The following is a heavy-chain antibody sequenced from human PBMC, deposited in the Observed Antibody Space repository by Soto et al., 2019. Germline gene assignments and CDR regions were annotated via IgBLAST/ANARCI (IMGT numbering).Heavy chain of an antibody. Sequence: EVHLLESGGVLVQPGESLRLSCETSGFTFSNCVMTWVRQAPGKGLEWVSVITKTGDTDYADSVKGRFTISRDNSKNTVYLQMNSLRAEDKAVYYCAKGLLNGRWYAADWGQGTLVTVSS. CDR3: AKGLLNGRWYAAD. CDR1: GFTFSNCV. J-gene: IGHJ4*02. V-gene: IGHV3-23*01. CDR2: ITKTGDT. D-gene: IGHD6-13*01.